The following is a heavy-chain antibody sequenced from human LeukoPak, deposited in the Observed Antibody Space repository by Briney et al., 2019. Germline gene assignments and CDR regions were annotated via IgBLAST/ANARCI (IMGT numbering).Heavy chain of an antibody. CDR3: ARRLTMVRGVIYYGMDV. CDR1: GFTLSSYS. J-gene: IGHJ6*02. Sequence: GGSLRLSCAASGFTLSSYSMHWVRQAPGKGLEWVSYISSTSNTIYYADSVKDRFTISRDNAKNSLYLQMNSLRAEDTAVYYCARRLTMVRGVIYYGMDVWGQGTTVTVSS. V-gene: IGHV3-48*04. CDR2: ISSTSNTI. D-gene: IGHD3-10*01.